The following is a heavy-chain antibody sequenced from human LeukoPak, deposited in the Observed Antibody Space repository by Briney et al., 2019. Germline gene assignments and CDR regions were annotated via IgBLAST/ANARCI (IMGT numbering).Heavy chain of an antibody. D-gene: IGHD3-9*01. CDR2: ISSSSSTI. J-gene: IGHJ5*02. V-gene: IGHV3-48*01. CDR3: ARDLWGYFDWLLSESWFDP. CDR1: GFTFSSYS. Sequence: GGSLRLSCAASGFTFSSYSMNWVRQAPGKGLEWVSYISSSSSTIYYADSVKGRFTISRDNAKNSLYLQMNSLRAEDTAVYYCARDLWGYFDWLLSESWFDPWGQGTLVTVSS.